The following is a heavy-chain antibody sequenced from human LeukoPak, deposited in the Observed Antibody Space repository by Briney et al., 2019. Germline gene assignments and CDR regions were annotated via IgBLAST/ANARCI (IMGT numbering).Heavy chain of an antibody. J-gene: IGHJ6*02. Sequence: RTSETLSLTCTVSGGSISSSYYCWSWIRQPPGKGLEWIGYVYDTGSTNYNASLKSRVTISVDTSKNQFSLKLSSVTAADTAVYYCARHEGFGNYNDYYYDIDVWGQGTTATVSS. CDR3: ARHEGFGNYNDYYYDIDV. D-gene: IGHD4-11*01. V-gene: IGHV4-61*05. CDR1: GGSISSSYYC. CDR2: VYDTGST.